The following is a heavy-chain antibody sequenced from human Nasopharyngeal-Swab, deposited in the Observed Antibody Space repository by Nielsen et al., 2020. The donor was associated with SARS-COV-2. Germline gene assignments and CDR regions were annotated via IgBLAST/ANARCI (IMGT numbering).Heavy chain of an antibody. V-gene: IGHV3-33*01. CDR3: ARDLGENSSIDY. J-gene: IGHJ4*02. D-gene: IGHD3-16*01. Sequence: WIRQPPGKGLEWVGLIWYDGSNKCYADSVKGRFTISRDSSKNTLYLQMNSLRAEDTAVYYCARDLGENSSIDYWGQGTLVTVSS. CDR2: IWYDGSNK.